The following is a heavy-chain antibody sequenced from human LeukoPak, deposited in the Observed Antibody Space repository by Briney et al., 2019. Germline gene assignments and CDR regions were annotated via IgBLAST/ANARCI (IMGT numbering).Heavy chain of an antibody. CDR3: ARGYYDSSGYYYDY. D-gene: IGHD3-22*01. J-gene: IGHJ4*02. CDR2: IKQAGSEK. CDR1: GFTFSSYW. V-gene: IGHV3-7*04. Sequence: GGSLRLSCIVSGFTFSSYWMTWVRQAPGKGLEWVANIKQAGSEKYYVDSVKGRFTISRDNAQNSLYLHMNSLRAEDTAVYYCARGYYDSSGYYYDYWGQGTLATVSS.